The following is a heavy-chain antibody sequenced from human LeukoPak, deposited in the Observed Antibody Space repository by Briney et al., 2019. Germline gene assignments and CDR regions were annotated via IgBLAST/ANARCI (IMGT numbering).Heavy chain of an antibody. CDR2: VSGNGAGT. Sequence: GGSLRLSCAASGFTFSSYAMSWVRQAPGKGLEWVSGVSGNGAGTYYADSVKGRFTISRDNSKNMLYLQMNSLRAEDTAVYYCAKVRPSSGWYDGPFDYWGQGTLVTVSS. CDR1: GFTFSSYA. V-gene: IGHV3-23*01. CDR3: AKVRPSSGWYDGPFDY. J-gene: IGHJ4*02. D-gene: IGHD6-19*01.